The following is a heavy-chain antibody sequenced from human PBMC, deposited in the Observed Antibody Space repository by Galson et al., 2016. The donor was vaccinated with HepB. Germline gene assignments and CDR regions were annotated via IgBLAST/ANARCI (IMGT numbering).Heavy chain of an antibody. CDR3: AKGAPYSAGKWELPRGGYYYYYMDV. Sequence: SLRLSCAASGFTFSSYAMNWVRQAPGKGLEWVSSISGSGGGTYYADSVKGRFTISRDNSKNKLYLQMNSLRAEDTAVYYCAKGAPYSAGKWELPRGGYYYYYMDVWGKGTTVTVSS. CDR1: GFTFSSYA. CDR2: ISGSGGGT. J-gene: IGHJ6*03. V-gene: IGHV3-23*01. D-gene: IGHD1-26*01.